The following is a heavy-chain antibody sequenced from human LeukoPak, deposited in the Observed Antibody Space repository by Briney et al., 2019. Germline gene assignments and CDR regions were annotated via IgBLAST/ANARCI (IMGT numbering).Heavy chain of an antibody. CDR1: GFAFGFYA. CDR3: AKPISGGLAVTADWFHP. D-gene: IGHD6-19*01. Sequence: GGSLRLSCAASGFAFGFYAMSWLRQPPGKGLEWVSTINANSGTTSYAASVRGRFTISRDNSKNTLYLQVNTLRADDTATYYCAKPISGGLAVTADWFHPWGQGTLVVVSS. J-gene: IGHJ5*01. V-gene: IGHV3-23*01. CDR2: INANSGTT.